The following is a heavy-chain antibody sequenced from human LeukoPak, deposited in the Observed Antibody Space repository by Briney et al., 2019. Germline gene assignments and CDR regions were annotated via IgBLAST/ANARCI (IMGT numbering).Heavy chain of an antibody. V-gene: IGHV3-23*01. J-gene: IGHJ4*02. Sequence: GGSLRLPCEASGFTFSSYAMSWVRQAPGKGLEWISAISGSGGSTYYVDSVKGRFTISRDNSKNTLYLQMNSLRVEDTAVYYCAKLPVAGLYFDYWGQGTLVTVSS. D-gene: IGHD6-19*01. CDR1: GFTFSSYA. CDR3: AKLPVAGLYFDY. CDR2: ISGSGGST.